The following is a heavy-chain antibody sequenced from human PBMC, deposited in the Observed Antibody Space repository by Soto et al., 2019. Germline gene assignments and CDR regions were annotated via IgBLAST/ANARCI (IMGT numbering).Heavy chain of an antibody. J-gene: IGHJ1*01. D-gene: IGHD3-22*01. Sequence: EVQLVESGGGLIQPGGSLRLSCAASGFTVSSNYMSWVRQAPGKGLEWVSVIYSGGSTYYADSVKGRFTISRDNSKNTLYRQMNSVRAEDTAVYYCARDRVESGYPEYFQHWGQGTRVTVSS. CDR3: ARDRVESGYPEYFQH. CDR1: GFTVSSNY. CDR2: IYSGGST. V-gene: IGHV3-53*01.